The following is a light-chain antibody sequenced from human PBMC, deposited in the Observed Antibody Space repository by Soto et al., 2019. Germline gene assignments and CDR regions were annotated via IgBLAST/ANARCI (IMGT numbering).Light chain of an antibody. CDR3: QQYGSSPPWT. J-gene: IGKJ1*01. V-gene: IGKV3-20*01. CDR2: GAS. CDR1: QSVSSSY. Sequence: VLTQSPGTLSLSPGERATLSCRASQSVSSSYLAWYQQKPGQAPRLLIYGASSRATGIPDRFSGSGSGTDFTLTISRLEPEDFAVYYCQQYGSSPPWTFGQGTKVDIK.